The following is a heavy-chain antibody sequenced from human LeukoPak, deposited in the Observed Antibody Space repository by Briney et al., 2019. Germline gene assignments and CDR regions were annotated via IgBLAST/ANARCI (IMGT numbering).Heavy chain of an antibody. CDR3: ARGKYSSSWMDWFDP. Sequence: GGSLRLSCAASGFTFSDYYMSWIRQAPGKGLEWVSYISSSGSTIYYADSVKGRFTISRDNAKNSLYLQMNSLRAEDTAVYYCARGKYSSSWMDWFDPWGQGTLVTVSS. D-gene: IGHD6-13*01. CDR2: ISSSGSTI. CDR1: GFTFSDYY. J-gene: IGHJ5*02. V-gene: IGHV3-11*04.